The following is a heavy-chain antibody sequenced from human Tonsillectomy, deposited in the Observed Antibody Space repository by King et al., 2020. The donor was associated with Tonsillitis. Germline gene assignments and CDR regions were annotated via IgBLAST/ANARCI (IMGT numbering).Heavy chain of an antibody. Sequence: VQLVQSGAEVKKPGASVKVSCKASGYNFISSDINWVRQATGQGLEWMGWMNPNSGNTGYAQKFQGRVTMTWNTSITTAYMEMSSLTSEDTAVYYCARGPGYASGWYGDDSWGQGTLVTVSS. CDR1: GYNFISSD. D-gene: IGHD6-19*01. V-gene: IGHV1-8*01. J-gene: IGHJ4*02. CDR2: MNPNSGNT. CDR3: ARGPGYASGWYGDDS.